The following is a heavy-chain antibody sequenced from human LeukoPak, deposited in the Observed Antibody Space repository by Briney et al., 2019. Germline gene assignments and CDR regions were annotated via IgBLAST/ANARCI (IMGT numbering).Heavy chain of an antibody. D-gene: IGHD4/OR15-4a*01. J-gene: IGHJ4*02. Sequence: GGSLRLSCASSGFTFSSYWMHWVRQAPGKGLVWVSHISGDGSSTRYADSVKGRFTISRDNAKNTLYLQMNSLRAEDTAVYYCARSMVPLFEDWGQGTLVTVSS. CDR3: ARSMVPLFED. CDR1: GFTFSSYW. V-gene: IGHV3-74*01. CDR2: ISGDGSST.